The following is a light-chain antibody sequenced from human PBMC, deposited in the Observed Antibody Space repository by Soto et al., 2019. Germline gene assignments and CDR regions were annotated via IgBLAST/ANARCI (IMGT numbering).Light chain of an antibody. Sequence: DIHMTQSPSCVSASLGDGVTISSRASQGISSWLAWYQQKPGKPPNLLIYDASDLESGVPSRFSGSGSGTGFTLTISSLQPDDFATYYCQQYISYPRTFGQGTKVDI. J-gene: IGKJ1*01. CDR1: QGISSW. CDR3: QQYISYPRT. V-gene: IGKV1-5*01. CDR2: DAS.